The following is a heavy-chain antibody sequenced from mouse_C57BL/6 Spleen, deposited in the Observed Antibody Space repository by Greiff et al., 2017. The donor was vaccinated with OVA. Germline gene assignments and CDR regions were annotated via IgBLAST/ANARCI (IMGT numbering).Heavy chain of an antibody. Sequence: VQLQQPGAELVRPGTSVKLSCKASGYTFTSYWMHWVKQRPGQGLEWIGVIDPSDSYTNYNQKFKGKATLTVDTSSSTAYMQLSSLTSEDSAVYYCARDYYDYDGWFAYWGQGTLVTVSA. CDR2: IDPSDSYT. CDR3: ARDYYDYDGWFAY. CDR1: GYTFTSYW. D-gene: IGHD2-4*01. V-gene: IGHV1-59*01. J-gene: IGHJ3*01.